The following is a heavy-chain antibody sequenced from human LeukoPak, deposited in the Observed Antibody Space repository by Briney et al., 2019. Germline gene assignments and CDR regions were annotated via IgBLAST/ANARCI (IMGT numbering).Heavy chain of an antibody. V-gene: IGHV1-2*02. J-gene: IGHJ4*02. CDR1: GYTFTGYY. CDR3: ARVRRAVDY. CDR2: INPNSGGT. Sequence: GASVKVSCKASGYTFTGYYMHWVRQATGQGLEWMGWINPNSGGTNYAQKFQGRATMTTDTTISTAYMELSSLRSEDTAVYYCARVRRAVDYWGQGTLVTVSS.